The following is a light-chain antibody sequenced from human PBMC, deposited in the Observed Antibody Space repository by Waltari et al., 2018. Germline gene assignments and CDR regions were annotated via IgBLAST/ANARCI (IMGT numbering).Light chain of an antibody. CDR3: QQYYSTFWT. CDR1: KAISNS. V-gene: IGKV1-NL1*01. CDR2: AAS. J-gene: IGKJ1*01. Sequence: DIQMTQSPSSLSASVGDSITITCRASKAISNSLAWYQQKPGKAPKLLLYAASRLESGVPSRCSGSGSGTDYTLTISSLQPEDFATYYCQQYYSTFWTFGQGTKVDIK.